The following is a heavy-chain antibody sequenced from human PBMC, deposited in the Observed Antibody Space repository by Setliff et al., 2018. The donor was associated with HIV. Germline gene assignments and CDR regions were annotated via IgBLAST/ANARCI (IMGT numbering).Heavy chain of an antibody. V-gene: IGHV3-23*01. D-gene: IGHD6-19*01. J-gene: IGHJ6*02. Sequence: GGSLRLSCAASGFTFSTYAMGWVRQAPGKGLEWVSTVGAVGAPTHYAESVKGRFTISKDNSKNTLYLQMSSLRDEDTAVYYCAKGYRRSSGWPEYYYYALDVWGQGTTVTVSS. CDR3: AKGYRRSSGWPEYYYYALDV. CDR1: GFTFSTYA. CDR2: VGAVGAPT.